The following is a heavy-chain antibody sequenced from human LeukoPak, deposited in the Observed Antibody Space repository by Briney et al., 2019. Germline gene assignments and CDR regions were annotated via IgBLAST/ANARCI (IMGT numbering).Heavy chain of an antibody. J-gene: IGHJ4*02. CDR2: IPYDGSNK. CDR3: ARTRTDSVGYYFDY. V-gene: IGHV3-30*04. CDR1: GFTFSSYA. Sequence: GGSLRLSCAASGFTFSSYAIHWVRQASGKGLEWVAVIPYDGSNKYYADSVKGRFTISRDNSKNTLYLQMNSLRAEDTAVYYCARTRTDSVGYYFDYWGQGTLVTVSS. D-gene: IGHD3/OR15-3a*01.